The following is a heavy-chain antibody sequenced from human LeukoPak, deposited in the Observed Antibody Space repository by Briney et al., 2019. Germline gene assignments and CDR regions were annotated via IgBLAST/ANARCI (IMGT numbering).Heavy chain of an antibody. CDR3: ARDRTHYYDSSGYYSRWEY. V-gene: IGHV1-46*01. CDR1: GYTFTAYY. D-gene: IGHD3-22*01. Sequence: GASVKVSCKASGYTFTAYYIHWVRQAPGQGLEWMGLINPRGGTTRYAQKFQGRVTMTRDTSTSTVYMELSSLRSEDTAMYYCARDRTHYYDSSGYYSRWEYWGQGTLVTVSS. CDR2: INPRGGTT. J-gene: IGHJ4*02.